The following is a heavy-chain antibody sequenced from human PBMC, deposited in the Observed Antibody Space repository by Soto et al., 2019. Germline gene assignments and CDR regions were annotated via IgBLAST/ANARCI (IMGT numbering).Heavy chain of an antibody. CDR2: INSDGSST. CDR3: TAVQFILDSNHVGGVAY. D-gene: IGHD3-3*01. Sequence: EVQLLESGGGLGQPGGSLRLSCAASGFTFSSYWMYWVRHAPGKGLVWVSRINSDGSSTNYPASVKGRFTIARDNAKNTHSLQMNSLRAGDTAVDDCTAVQFILDSNHVGGVAYWRRGTLVTV. V-gene: IGHV3-74*01. CDR1: GFTFSSYW. J-gene: IGHJ4*02.